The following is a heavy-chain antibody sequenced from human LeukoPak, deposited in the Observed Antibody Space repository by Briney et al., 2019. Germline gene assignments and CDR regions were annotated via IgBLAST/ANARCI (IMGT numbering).Heavy chain of an antibody. J-gene: IGHJ4*02. CDR1: GFTFSSYA. CDR2: ISSGSSTI. V-gene: IGHV3-48*02. CDR3: ARVLRSWFGELLTNPFDY. D-gene: IGHD3-10*01. Sequence: GGSLRFSCAASGFTFSSYAMSWVRQAPGKGLEWVSYISSGSSTIYYADSVKGRFTISRDNAKNSLYLQMNSLRDEDTAVYYCARVLRSWFGELLTNPFDYWGQGTLVTVSS.